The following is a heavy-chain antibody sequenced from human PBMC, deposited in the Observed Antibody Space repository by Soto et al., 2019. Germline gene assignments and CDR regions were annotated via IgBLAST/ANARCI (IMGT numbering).Heavy chain of an antibody. CDR2: IYHSGNT. D-gene: IGHD3-3*01. Sequence: QVQLQESGPGLVKPSETLSLTCAVSGGSLSDYYWSWIRQPPGKGLEWIGYIYHSGNTKYNPSLKSRVTISLDRPKNLYSLKLRSVTASDTAVYYSVRDRGYWSGRDAFDIWGLGTMVTVSS. CDR1: GGSLSDYY. V-gene: IGHV4-59*01. J-gene: IGHJ3*02. CDR3: VRDRGYWSGRDAFDI.